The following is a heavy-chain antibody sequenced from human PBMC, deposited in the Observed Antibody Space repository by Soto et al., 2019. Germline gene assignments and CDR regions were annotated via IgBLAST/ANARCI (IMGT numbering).Heavy chain of an antibody. J-gene: IGHJ3*01. D-gene: IGHD3-16*01. V-gene: IGHV3-33*01. CDR1: GFPFSWAG. Sequence: QVQLVQSGGGAVLPGNSLRLSCAASGFPFSWAGMHWLRQTPGKGLEWVAVVSGDGRDIDYAESVRGRFRISRDNPKSTLYLQMHNLGVEDTAIYYCARGLNKAAGGALDVWGQGTQVIVSS. CDR2: VSGDGRDI. CDR3: ARGLNKAAGGALDV.